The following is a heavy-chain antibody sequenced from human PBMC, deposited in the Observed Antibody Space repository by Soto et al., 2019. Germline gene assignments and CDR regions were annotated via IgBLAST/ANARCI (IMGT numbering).Heavy chain of an antibody. D-gene: IGHD6-13*01. CDR3: ARDSRLQAAAGPDYYYYGMDV. Sequence: QVQLQESGPGLVKPSQTLSLTCTVSGGSISSGGYYWSWIRQHPGKGLEWIGYIYYSGSTYYNPSLKSRVTISVDTSKNQFSLKLSSVTAADTAVYYCARDSRLQAAAGPDYYYYGMDVWGQGTTVTVSS. J-gene: IGHJ6*02. CDR1: GGSISSGGYY. V-gene: IGHV4-31*03. CDR2: IYYSGST.